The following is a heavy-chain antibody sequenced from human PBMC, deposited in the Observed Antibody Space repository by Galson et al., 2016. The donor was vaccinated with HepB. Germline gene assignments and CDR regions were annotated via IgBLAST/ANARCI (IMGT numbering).Heavy chain of an antibody. D-gene: IGHD3-16*02. CDR3: AKDRVLVKTNYVWDSYRKHDAFDV. CDR1: GGTINNYL. J-gene: IGHJ3*01. Sequence: SVKVSCKVSGGTINNYLISWVRRAPGHGLEWMGRVVPVLGVVDYAPKLQGRLTISADSSTNTAKMELRNLRSDDSATFFCAKDRVLVKTNYVWDSYRKHDAFDVWGQGTVITVS. CDR2: VVPVLGVV. V-gene: IGHV1-69*04.